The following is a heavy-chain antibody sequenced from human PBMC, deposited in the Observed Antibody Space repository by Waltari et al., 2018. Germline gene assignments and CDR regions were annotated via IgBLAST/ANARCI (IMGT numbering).Heavy chain of an antibody. CDR3: AKGPSSWFSDP. CDR1: GFTFSSYG. J-gene: IGHJ5*02. D-gene: IGHD6-13*01. V-gene: IGHV3-30*02. CDR2: IRYDGSNK. Sequence: QVQLVESGGGVVQPGGSLRLSCAASGFTFSSYGMHWVRQAPGKGLEWVAFIRYDGSNKYYADSVKGRFTISRDNSKNTLYLQMNSLRAEDTAVYYCAKGPSSWFSDPWGQGTLVTVSS.